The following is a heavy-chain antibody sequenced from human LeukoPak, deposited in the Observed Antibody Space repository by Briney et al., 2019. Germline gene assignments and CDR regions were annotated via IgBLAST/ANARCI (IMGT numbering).Heavy chain of an antibody. CDR3: AKDRGELPTFDY. J-gene: IGHJ4*02. Sequence: GGSLRLSCAASGFTFSSYAMSWVRQAPGKGLEWVSAISGSGGSTYYADSVKGRFTISRDNSKNTLYLQINSLRAEDTAVCYCAKDRGELPTFDYWGQGTLVTVSS. CDR1: GFTFSSYA. CDR2: ISGSGGST. V-gene: IGHV3-23*01. D-gene: IGHD1-26*01.